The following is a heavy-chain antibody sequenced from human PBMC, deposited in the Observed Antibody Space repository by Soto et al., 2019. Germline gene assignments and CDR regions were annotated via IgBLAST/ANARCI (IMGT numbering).Heavy chain of an antibody. CDR2: IYYSGST. V-gene: IGHV4-30-4*01. Sequence: SETLSLTCTVSGGSISSGDYYWSWIRQPPGKGLEWIGYIYYSGSTYYNPSLKSRVTISVDTSKNQFSLKLSSVTAADTAVYYCARGRYYYDSSGYYSVGWFDPWGQGTLVTVSS. J-gene: IGHJ5*02. D-gene: IGHD3-22*01. CDR1: GGSISSGDYY. CDR3: ARGRYYYDSSGYYSVGWFDP.